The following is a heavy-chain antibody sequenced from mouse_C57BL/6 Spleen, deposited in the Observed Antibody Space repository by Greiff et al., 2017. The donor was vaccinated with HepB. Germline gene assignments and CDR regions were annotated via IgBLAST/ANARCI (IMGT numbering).Heavy chain of an antibody. CDR3: ARSVMVTTVYYYAMDY. CDR2: IHPNSGST. V-gene: IGHV1-64*01. J-gene: IGHJ4*01. D-gene: IGHD2-1*01. Sequence: VQRVESGAELVKPGASVKLSCKASGYTFTSYWMHWVKQRPGQGLEWIGMIHPNSGSTNYNEKFKSKSTLTVDKSSSTAYMQLSSLTSEDSAVYYWARSVMVTTVYYYAMDYWGQGTSVTVSS. CDR1: GYTFTSYW.